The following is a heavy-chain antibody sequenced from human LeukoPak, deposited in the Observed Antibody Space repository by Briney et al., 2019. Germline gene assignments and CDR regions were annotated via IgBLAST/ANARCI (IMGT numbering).Heavy chain of an antibody. CDR1: GYTFTSYG. J-gene: IGHJ4*02. Sequence: ASVKVSCKASGYTFTSYGISWVRQAPGQGLEWMGWISAYNGNTNYAQKLQGRVTMTTDTSTSTAYMELRSLRSDDTAVYYCAREQKYSSSPEDYFDYWGQGTLVTVSS. CDR3: AREQKYSSSPEDYFDY. V-gene: IGHV1-18*01. D-gene: IGHD6-6*01. CDR2: ISAYNGNT.